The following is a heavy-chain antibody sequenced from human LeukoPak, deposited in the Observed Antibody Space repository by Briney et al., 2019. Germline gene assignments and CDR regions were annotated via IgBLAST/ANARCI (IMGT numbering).Heavy chain of an antibody. CDR3: AREVGFVPNCSGGSCYSEHFDY. J-gene: IGHJ4*02. Sequence: GGSLRLSCAASGFTFSSYWMHWVRQAPGKGLVWVSRINSDGSSTSYADSVKGRFTISRDNAKNTLYLQMNSLRAEDTAVYYCAREVGFVPNCSGGSCYSEHFDYWGQGTLVTVSS. CDR1: GFTFSSYW. CDR2: INSDGSST. V-gene: IGHV3-74*01. D-gene: IGHD2-15*01.